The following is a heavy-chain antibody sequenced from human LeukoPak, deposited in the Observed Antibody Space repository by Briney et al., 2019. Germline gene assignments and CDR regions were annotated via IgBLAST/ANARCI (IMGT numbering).Heavy chain of an antibody. J-gene: IGHJ6*03. V-gene: IGHV3-23*01. D-gene: IGHD3-3*01. CDR3: ASANPILLDYYYYYYMDV. Sequence: GGSLRLSCAASGFTFSNYAMSWVRQAPGKGLEGVSSINGRGGSTYYADSVKGRFTISRDNSKNTLYLQMNSLRAEDTAVYYCASANPILLDYYYYYYMDVWGKGTTVTVSS. CDR2: INGRGGST. CDR1: GFTFSNYA.